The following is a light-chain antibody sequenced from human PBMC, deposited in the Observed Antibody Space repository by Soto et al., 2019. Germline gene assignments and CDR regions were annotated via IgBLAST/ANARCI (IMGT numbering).Light chain of an antibody. CDR2: GES. V-gene: IGKV3D-20*02. CDR3: QHRSNWPPAIT. CDR1: QSVTSSY. J-gene: IGKJ5*01. Sequence: EIGLTQSPGTLSLSPGERATLSCRASQSVTSSYLAWYQQRPGQAPRLLIYGESSRATGIPDRFSGSGSGADFTLTISSLEPEDFAVYYCQHRSNWPPAITFGQGTRLEIK.